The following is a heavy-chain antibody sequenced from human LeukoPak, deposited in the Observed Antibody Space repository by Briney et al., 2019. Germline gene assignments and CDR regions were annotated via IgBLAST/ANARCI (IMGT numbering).Heavy chain of an antibody. CDR2: ISYDGSNK. J-gene: IGHJ4*02. D-gene: IGHD3-16*01. V-gene: IGHV3-30*03. CDR1: GGSFSGYY. Sequence: PSETLSLTCAVYGGSFSGYYWSWIRQAPGKGLEWVAVISYDGSNKYYADSVKGRFTISRDNSKNTLYLQMNSLRAEDTAVYYCARDYAAGRFDYWGQGTLVTVSS. CDR3: ARDYAAGRFDY.